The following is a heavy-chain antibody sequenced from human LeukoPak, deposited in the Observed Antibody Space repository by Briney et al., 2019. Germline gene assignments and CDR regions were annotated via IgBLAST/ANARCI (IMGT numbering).Heavy chain of an antibody. V-gene: IGHV4-34*01. Sequence: SDTLSLTCAVYGGSFSGYYWSWIRQPPGKGLEWIGEINHSGSTNYNPSLKSRVTISVDTSKNQFSLKLSSVTAADTTVYYCARRMKAWLQLGYFDYWGQGTLVTVSS. J-gene: IGHJ4*02. D-gene: IGHD5-24*01. CDR2: INHSGST. CDR3: ARRMKAWLQLGYFDY. CDR1: GGSFSGYY.